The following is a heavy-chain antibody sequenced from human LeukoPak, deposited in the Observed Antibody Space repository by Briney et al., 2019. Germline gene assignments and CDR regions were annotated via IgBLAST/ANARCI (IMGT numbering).Heavy chain of an antibody. D-gene: IGHD6-13*01. J-gene: IGHJ4*02. CDR1: GFTFSDYY. CDR2: ISGGGSAT. V-gene: IGHV3-11*01. Sequence: GGSLRLSCAASGFTFSDYYMSWIRQAPGKGLDWVSYISGGGSATYYADSVKGRFTISRDNAKNSLYLQMTSLRAEDTAVYYCARDLGSSSYDYWGQGTLVTVSS. CDR3: ARDLGSSSYDY.